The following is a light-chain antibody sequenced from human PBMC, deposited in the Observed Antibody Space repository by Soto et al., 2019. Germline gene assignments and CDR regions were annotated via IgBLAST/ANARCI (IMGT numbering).Light chain of an antibody. CDR2: EGS. Sequence: QPVLTQPASVSGSPEQSITISCTGPGSDVGSFDLVSWYQQHPGKAPKLIIFEGSKRPSGVSDRFSGSKSDNRASLTISGLQAEDEADYYCSSYAGSLTWVFGGGTQLTVL. CDR1: GSDVGSFDL. V-gene: IGLV2-23*01. J-gene: IGLJ3*02. CDR3: SSYAGSLTWV.